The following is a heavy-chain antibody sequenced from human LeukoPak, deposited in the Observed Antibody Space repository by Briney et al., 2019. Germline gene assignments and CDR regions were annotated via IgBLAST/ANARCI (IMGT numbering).Heavy chain of an antibody. CDR2: IHSDGSST. D-gene: IGHD3-22*01. V-gene: IGHV3-74*01. J-gene: IGHJ4*02. CDR1: GFTFSSHW. Sequence: GGSLRLSCAASGFTFSSHWMHWFRQAPGKGLVWVSRIHSDGSSTSYADSVRGRFTISRDDAKSTLYLQMNSLRAEDTAVYYCARSGWPYYFDYWGQGTLVTVSS. CDR3: ARSGWPYYFDY.